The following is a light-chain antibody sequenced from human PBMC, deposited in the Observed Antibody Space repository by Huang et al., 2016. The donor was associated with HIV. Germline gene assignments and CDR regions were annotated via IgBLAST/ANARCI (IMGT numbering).Light chain of an antibody. J-gene: IGKJ1*01. V-gene: IGKV3-15*01. CDR1: QSFSSK. CDR3: QQYSSWPST. Sequence: ELVMTQSPATLSVSPGERATLSCRASQSFSSKLAWYQQKPGQTPRLLIYDASTRATGIPARFSGSGSGTECTLTISSLQSEDFAVYYCQQYSSWPSTFGQGTKVEIK. CDR2: DAS.